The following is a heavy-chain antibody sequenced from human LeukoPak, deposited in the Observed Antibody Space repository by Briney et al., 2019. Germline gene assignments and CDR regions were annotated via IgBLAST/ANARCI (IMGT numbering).Heavy chain of an antibody. CDR1: GFTVSSNY. CDR2: IYSGGTT. Sequence: PGGYLRLYCAASGFTVSSNYMTWVRQAPGKGLEWVSVIYSGGTTYYADSVKGRFTISRDNSKNTLYLQFNSLRAEDTAVYYCARDSVVRGVEYWGQGTLVTVSS. CDR3: ARDSVVRGVEY. J-gene: IGHJ4*02. D-gene: IGHD3-10*01. V-gene: IGHV3-53*01.